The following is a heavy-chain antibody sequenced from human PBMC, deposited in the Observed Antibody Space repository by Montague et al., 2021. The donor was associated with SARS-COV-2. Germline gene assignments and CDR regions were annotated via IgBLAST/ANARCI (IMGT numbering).Heavy chain of an antibody. V-gene: IGHV2-70*11. CDR3: ARVSSSWSQDYYYYMNV. CDR2: IDWDDDK. CDR1: GFSLSTSEMC. D-gene: IGHD6-13*01. J-gene: IGHJ6*03. Sequence: PALFPPPQTLTLTCTFSGFSLSTSEMCVSWIRQPPGKALEWLARIDWDDDKYYSTSLKTRLTISKDTSKNQVVLTMTNMDPVDTATYYCARVSSSWSQDYYYYMNVWGKGTTVTVSS.